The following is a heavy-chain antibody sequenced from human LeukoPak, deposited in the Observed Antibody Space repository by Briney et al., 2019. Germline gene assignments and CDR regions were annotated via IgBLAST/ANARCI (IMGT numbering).Heavy chain of an antibody. Sequence: PSETLSLTCTVSGDSLNNFYLSWIRQPAGQGLQWIGRIYTTGSITYNPSLTSRVTMSVDRSKKNFSLRLSSVTAADTAVYYCARDSGTTGEVKFDPWGPGSLVTVSS. CDR3: ARDSGTTGEVKFDP. CDR1: GDSLNNFY. V-gene: IGHV4-4*07. CDR2: IYTTGSI. J-gene: IGHJ5*02. D-gene: IGHD3-10*01.